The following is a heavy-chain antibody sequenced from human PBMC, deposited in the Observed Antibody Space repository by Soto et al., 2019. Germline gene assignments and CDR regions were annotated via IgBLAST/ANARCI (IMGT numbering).Heavy chain of an antibody. V-gene: IGHV5-51*01. CDR3: ARQRRDSDSWNYADY. CDR2: IYTGDSET. D-gene: IGHD1-7*01. CDR1: GYSFVDSC. J-gene: IGHJ4*02. Sequence: PGVPLKVCWRSSGYSFVDSCGGWVRQMHGKGLEWMGIIYTGDSETRYSPPFQGQVTISAEKSISTAYREWSCLKASDTAIYYCARQRRDSDSWNYADYWGQGSLVTVPS.